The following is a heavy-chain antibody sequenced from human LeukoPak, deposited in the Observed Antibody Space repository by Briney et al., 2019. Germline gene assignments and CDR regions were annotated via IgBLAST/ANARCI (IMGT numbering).Heavy chain of an antibody. J-gene: IGHJ4*02. CDR2: IKQDGSEK. Sequence: TGGSLRLSCAVSGFTFSRYWMSWVRQAPGKGLEWVANIKQDGSEKYYVDSGKGRFTISRDNPKSSLYLQMNSLRAEDTAVYYCARHYDFWSGFCFDYWGQGTLVTVSS. V-gene: IGHV3-7*01. D-gene: IGHD3-3*01. CDR3: ARHYDFWSGFCFDY. CDR1: GFTFSRYW.